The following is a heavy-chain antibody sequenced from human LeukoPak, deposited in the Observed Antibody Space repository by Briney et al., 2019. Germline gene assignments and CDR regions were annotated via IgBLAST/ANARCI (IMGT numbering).Heavy chain of an antibody. D-gene: IGHD3-10*01. CDR3: ARDAHYGSGPINWFDP. Sequence: GGSLRLSCAASGFTFSSYSMNWVRQAPGKGLEWVSSISSSSSYIYYADSVKGRFTISRDNAKNSLYLQMNSLRAEDTAVYYCARDAHYGSGPINWFDPWGQGTLVTVSS. CDR2: ISSSSSYI. CDR1: GFTFSSYS. V-gene: IGHV3-21*01. J-gene: IGHJ5*02.